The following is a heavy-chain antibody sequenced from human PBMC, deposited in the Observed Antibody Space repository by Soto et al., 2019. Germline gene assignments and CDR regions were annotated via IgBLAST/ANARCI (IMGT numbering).Heavy chain of an antibody. CDR1: GFTFSAYD. D-gene: IGHD3-16*01. CDR3: ARQASYGHGGGGWIDP. J-gene: IGHJ5*02. Sequence: EVQLVESGGGLVQPGGSLRLSCAASGFTFSAYDMHWVRQATGKGLEWVSAIGTQHDTYYPDSVKGRFTISRENAKNSLYLQMNSLRAGDTAVYYFARQASYGHGGGGWIDPWGQGTLVTVSS. CDR2: IGTQHDT. V-gene: IGHV3-13*01.